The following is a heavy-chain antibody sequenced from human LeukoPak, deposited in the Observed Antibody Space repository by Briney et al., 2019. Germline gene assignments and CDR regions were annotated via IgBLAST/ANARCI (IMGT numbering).Heavy chain of an antibody. CDR2: IDYSGNT. CDR1: GVSLRTYY. Sequence: SETLSLTCTVSGVSLRTYYWTWIRQPPGKGLEWIGNIDYSGNTKYNPSLKSRVTISVDTSKNQFSLRLSSVTAADTAIFYCARDGNFDYWGQGTLVTVSS. CDR3: ARDGNFDY. V-gene: IGHV4-59*12. J-gene: IGHJ4*02. D-gene: IGHD1-1*01.